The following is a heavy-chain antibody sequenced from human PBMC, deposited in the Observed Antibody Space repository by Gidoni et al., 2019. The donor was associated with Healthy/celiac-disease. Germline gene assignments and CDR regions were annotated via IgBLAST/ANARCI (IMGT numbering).Heavy chain of an antibody. CDR3: ARVKSGRSSRPNWFDP. V-gene: IGHV1-8*01. Sequence: QVQLVQSGAEVKKPGASVKVSCKASGYTFTSYDINWVRQATGQGLEWMGWMNPNSGNTGYAQKFQGRVTMTRNTSISTAYMELSSLRSEDTAVYYCARVKSGRSSRPNWFDPWGQGTLVTVSS. D-gene: IGHD6-13*01. CDR2: MNPNSGNT. J-gene: IGHJ5*02. CDR1: GYTFTSYD.